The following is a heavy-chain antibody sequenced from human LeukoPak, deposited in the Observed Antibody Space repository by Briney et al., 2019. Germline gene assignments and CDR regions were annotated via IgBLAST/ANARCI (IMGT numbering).Heavy chain of an antibody. CDR3: AREYSSSSGSFDY. D-gene: IGHD6-6*01. V-gene: IGHV4-39*07. CDR1: GGSISSSSYY. J-gene: IGHJ4*02. CDR2: IYYSGST. Sequence: NPSETLSLTCTVFGGSISSSSYYWGWIRQPPGKGLEWIGSIYYSGSTYYNPSLKSRVTISVDTSKNQLSLKLSSVTAADTAVYYCAREYSSSSGSFDYWGQGTLVTVSS.